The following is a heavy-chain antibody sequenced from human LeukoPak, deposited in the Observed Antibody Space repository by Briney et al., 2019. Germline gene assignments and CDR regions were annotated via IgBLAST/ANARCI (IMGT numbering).Heavy chain of an antibody. CDR3: ARDRWWLRKNYFDF. D-gene: IGHD5-12*01. J-gene: IGHJ4*02. V-gene: IGHV3-7*01. Sequence: AGSLRLSCAASALTSSSNCTSCVRHPPGNGLEWVANIKQDGSEKYYVDSVKGRFTTSRDNAKNSLYLQMNSLRAEDTAVYYCARDRWWLRKNYFDFWGQGTLVTVSS. CDR2: IKQDGSEK. CDR1: ALTSSSNC.